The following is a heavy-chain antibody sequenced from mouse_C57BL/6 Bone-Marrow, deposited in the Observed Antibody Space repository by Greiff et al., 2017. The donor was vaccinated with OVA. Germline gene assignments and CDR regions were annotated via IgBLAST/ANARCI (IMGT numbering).Heavy chain of an antibody. CDR1: GFTFSDYG. V-gene: IGHV5-17*01. CDR3: ARRVTTGYWYFDV. Sequence: EVQRVESGGGLVKPGGSLKLSCAASGFTFSDYGMHWVRQAPEKGLEWVAYISSGSSTIYYADTVKGRFTISRDNAKNTLFLQRTSLRSEDTAMYYCARRVTTGYWYFDVWGTGTTVTVSS. J-gene: IGHJ1*03. D-gene: IGHD2-2*01. CDR2: ISSGSSTI.